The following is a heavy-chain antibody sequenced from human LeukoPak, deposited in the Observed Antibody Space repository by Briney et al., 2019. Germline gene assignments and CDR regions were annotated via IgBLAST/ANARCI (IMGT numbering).Heavy chain of an antibody. D-gene: IGHD5-18*01. Sequence: PSETLSLTCTGSGGSINSYYWSWIRQPPGKGLEWIGYIFYSGSTNYNPSLKSRVTISVDTSKNQFSLNLRSVTAADTAVYYCARDICGYNYGCFDSWGQGTLVTVSS. CDR2: IFYSGST. CDR3: ARDICGYNYGCFDS. J-gene: IGHJ4*02. V-gene: IGHV4-59*12. CDR1: GGSINSYY.